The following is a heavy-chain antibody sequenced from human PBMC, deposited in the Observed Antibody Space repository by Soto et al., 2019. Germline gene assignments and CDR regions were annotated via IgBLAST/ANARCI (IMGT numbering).Heavy chain of an antibody. J-gene: IGHJ5*02. V-gene: IGHV4-30-4*01. CDR3: ASRSFWSDGGRFDP. CDR1: GVSISSGDYY. Sequence: QVQLQESGPGLVKPSQTLSLTCTVSGVSISSGDYYWSWIRQPPGKGLEWIGYNYYSGTTYYNPSLKSRVTISVDTSKNQFSLKLSSVTAADTAVYCCASRSFWSDGGRFDPWGQGTLVTVSS. CDR2: NYYSGTT. D-gene: IGHD3-3*01.